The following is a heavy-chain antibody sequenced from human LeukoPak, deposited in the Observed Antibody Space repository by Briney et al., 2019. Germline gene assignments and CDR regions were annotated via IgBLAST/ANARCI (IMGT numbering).Heavy chain of an antibody. J-gene: IGHJ3*02. D-gene: IGHD5-24*01. CDR2: INHSGST. CDR3: AGCRWLQCDAFDI. CDR1: GGSFSGYY. Sequence: PSETLSVTCAVYGGSFSGYYWSWIRQPPGKGLEWIGEINHSGSTNYNPSLKSRVTISVDTSKNQFSLKLSSVTAADTAVYYCAGCRWLQCDAFDIWGQGTMVTVSS. V-gene: IGHV4-34*01.